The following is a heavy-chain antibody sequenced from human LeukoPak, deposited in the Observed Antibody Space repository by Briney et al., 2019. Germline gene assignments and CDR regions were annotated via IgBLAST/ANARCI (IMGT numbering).Heavy chain of an antibody. CDR2: IIHTGST. CDR3: ARHCSSTSCYNYYYMDV. CDR1: GESISDYY. D-gene: IGHD2-2*02. V-gene: IGHV4-34*12. Sequence: PSETLSLTCAVYGESISDYYWSWIRQPPGKGLEWIGQIIHTGSTNYNPSLKRRVTISVDTSKSQFSLKLSSVTAADTAVYYCARHCSSTSCYNYYYMDVWGKGTTVTVSS. J-gene: IGHJ6*03.